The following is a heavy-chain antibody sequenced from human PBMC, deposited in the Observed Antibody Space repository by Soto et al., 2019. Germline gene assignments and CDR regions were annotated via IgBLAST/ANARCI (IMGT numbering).Heavy chain of an antibody. V-gene: IGHV3-21*01. CDR3: VRDYYDTSGYPNTFDM. J-gene: IGHJ3*02. D-gene: IGHD3-22*01. Sequence: GSLRLSCAASGFTLGRHTMNWVRRAPGKGLEWVSFIGSRTSDIYYADSVKGRFTISRDNAKNSLYLDLTRLRAEDTAVYFCVRDYYDTSGYPNTFDMWGQGTMVTVSS. CDR2: IGSRTSDI. CDR1: GFTLGRHT.